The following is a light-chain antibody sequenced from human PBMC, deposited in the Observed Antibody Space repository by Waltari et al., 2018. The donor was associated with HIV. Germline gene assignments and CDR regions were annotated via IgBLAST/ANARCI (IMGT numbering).Light chain of an antibody. CDR3: QQYYSTPWM. V-gene: IGKV4-1*01. J-gene: IGKJ1*01. CDR1: PSVLLSPNNKTY. CDR2: WAS. Sequence: DIVMTQPPDSLAVSLGVKATINCKSSPSVLLSPNNKTYLAWDRHKQGRPPTLLIQWASAGESGVPDRFSGGGSGTDFTLTISSLQAEDVAVYYCQQYYSTPWMFGQGTKVEIK.